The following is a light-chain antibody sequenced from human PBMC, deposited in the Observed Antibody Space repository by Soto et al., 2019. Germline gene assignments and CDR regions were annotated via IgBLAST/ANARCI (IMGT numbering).Light chain of an antibody. CDR3: QQRSNWPPH. Sequence: EIMLTQSPGTLSLSPGERATLSCRASQSVSSSYLAWYQQKPGQAPRLLIYDASNRATGIPARFSGSGSGTDFTLTISSLEPEDFAVYYCQQRSNWPPHFGGGTKVDIK. CDR1: QSVSSSY. V-gene: IGKV3D-20*02. J-gene: IGKJ4*01. CDR2: DAS.